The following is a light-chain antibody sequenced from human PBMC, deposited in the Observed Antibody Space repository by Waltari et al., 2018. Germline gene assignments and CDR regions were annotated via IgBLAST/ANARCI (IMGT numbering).Light chain of an antibody. CDR2: DVS. CDR3: STYTTSSALL. Sequence: QSALTQPASVSGSPGQSITISCTGTSSDVGGYSFVSWYQQHPGKAPKLMISDVSKRPSGISNRFSGSKSGNTASLTISGLQTEDEADYFCSTYTTSSALLFGGGTRLTVL. J-gene: IGLJ3*02. V-gene: IGLV2-14*03. CDR1: SSDVGGYSF.